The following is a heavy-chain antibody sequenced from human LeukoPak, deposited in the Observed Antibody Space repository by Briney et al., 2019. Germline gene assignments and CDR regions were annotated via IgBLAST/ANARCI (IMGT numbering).Heavy chain of an antibody. D-gene: IGHD3-22*01. CDR3: ARPYYYDSRVDP. J-gene: IGHJ5*02. CDR1: GGSISRGDYY. Sequence: PSQTLSLTCTVAGGSISRGDYYWSWIRQPPGKGLEWIAYMHCSGRDYYKQSLKGRVNMSADTSKNQLSLKLRSVTAADTAVYYCARPYYYDSRVDPWGQGILVTVSS. CDR2: MHCSGRD. V-gene: IGHV4-30-4*01.